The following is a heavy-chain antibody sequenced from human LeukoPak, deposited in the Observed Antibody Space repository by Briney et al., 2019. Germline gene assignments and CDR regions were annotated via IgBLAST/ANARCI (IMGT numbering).Heavy chain of an antibody. V-gene: IGHV1-2*04. D-gene: IGHD5-24*01. CDR3: ARSPRDGYNQFDY. Sequence: ASVKVSCKASGYIFTGYYIHWVRQAPGQGLEWMGWINPNSGGTNYAQKFQDWVTMTRDTSISTAYMEVSRLRSDDTAVYYCARSPRDGYNQFDYWGQGTLVTVSS. J-gene: IGHJ4*02. CDR1: GYIFTGYY. CDR2: INPNSGGT.